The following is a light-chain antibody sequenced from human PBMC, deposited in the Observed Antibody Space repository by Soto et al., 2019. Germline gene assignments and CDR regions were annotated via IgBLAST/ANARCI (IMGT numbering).Light chain of an antibody. CDR3: QQYKRWPPG. CDR2: GAS. V-gene: IGKV3-15*01. J-gene: IGKJ4*01. CDR1: QSVSSG. Sequence: EVEMTQSPATLSVSPGEGVTLSCRASQSVSSGLAWYQQKPGQAPRLLIYGASTRATGIPARFSGSGSETEFTRTIDSLQSEDFAVYYCQQYKRWPPGFGGGTKVEIK.